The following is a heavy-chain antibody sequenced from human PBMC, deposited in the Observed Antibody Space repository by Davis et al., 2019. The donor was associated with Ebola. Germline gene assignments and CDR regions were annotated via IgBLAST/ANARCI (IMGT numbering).Heavy chain of an antibody. CDR1: GYSFTSYW. V-gene: IGHV5-51*01. Sequence: KVSCKGSGYSFTSYWIGWVRQMPGKGLEWMGIIYPGDSDTRYSPSFQGQVTISADKSISTAYLQWSSLKASDTAMYYCARLRFFDKTESQSFDYWGQGTLVTVSS. D-gene: IGHD3-9*01. CDR3: ARLRFFDKTESQSFDY. J-gene: IGHJ4*02. CDR2: IYPGDSDT.